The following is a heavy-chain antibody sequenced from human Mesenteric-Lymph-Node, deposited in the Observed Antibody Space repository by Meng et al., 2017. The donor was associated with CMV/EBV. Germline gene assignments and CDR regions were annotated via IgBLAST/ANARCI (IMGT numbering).Heavy chain of an antibody. CDR2: INSDGSST. Sequence: GGSLRLSCAASGFTFSSYWMHWVRQAPGKGLVWVSRINSDGSSTSYADSVKGRFTISRDNAKNTLYLQMNSLRAEDTAVYYCARENIVVVPAADAFDIWGQGTMVTVSS. CDR3: ARENIVVVPAADAFDI. V-gene: IGHV3-74*01. CDR1: GFTFSSYW. J-gene: IGHJ3*02. D-gene: IGHD2-2*01.